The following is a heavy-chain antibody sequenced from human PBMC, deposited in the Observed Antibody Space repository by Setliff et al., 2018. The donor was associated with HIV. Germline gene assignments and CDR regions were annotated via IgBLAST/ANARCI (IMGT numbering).Heavy chain of an antibody. CDR1: GGSFSAYY. CDR2: INHSGST. Sequence: TLSLTCAVYGGSFSAYYWSWIRQPPGKGLEWIGEINHSGSTYSDSTNYNPSLKSRVTISLDTSKNQFPLKLRSVTAADAAVYYCASRYSSLGHFQHWGQGTLVT. D-gene: IGHD6-13*01. V-gene: IGHV4-34*01. CDR3: ASRYSSLGHFQH. J-gene: IGHJ1*01.